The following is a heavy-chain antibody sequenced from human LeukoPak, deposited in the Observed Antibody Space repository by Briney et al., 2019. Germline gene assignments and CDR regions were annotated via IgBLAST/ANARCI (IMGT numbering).Heavy chain of an antibody. J-gene: IGHJ4*02. CDR3: ARNSLDYGDYGIDY. V-gene: IGHV4-59*12. CDR1: GGSISSYY. D-gene: IGHD4-17*01. CDR2: IYYSGST. Sequence: NPSETLSLTCTVSGGSISSYYWSWIRQPPGKGLEWIGYIYYSGSTNYNPSLKSRVTISVDTSKNQFSLKLSSVTAADTAVYYCARNSLDYGDYGIDYWGQGTLVTVSS.